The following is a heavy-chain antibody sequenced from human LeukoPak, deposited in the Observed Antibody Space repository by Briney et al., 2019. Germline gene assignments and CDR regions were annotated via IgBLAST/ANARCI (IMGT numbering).Heavy chain of an antibody. J-gene: IGHJ4*02. CDR1: GFTFSSYW. V-gene: IGHV3-74*01. Sequence: GGSLRLSCAASGFTFSSYWMHWVRQAPGKGLVWVSRINSDGSSTSYADSVKGRFTISRDNAKNTLYLQMNSLRAEDTAVYYCARVGFRSSGSMDFDYWGQRTLVTVSS. D-gene: IGHD6-13*01. CDR3: ARVGFRSSGSMDFDY. CDR2: INSDGSST.